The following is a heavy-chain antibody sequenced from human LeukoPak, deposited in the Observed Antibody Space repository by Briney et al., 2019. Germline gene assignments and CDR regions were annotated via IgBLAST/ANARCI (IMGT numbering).Heavy chain of an antibody. V-gene: IGHV4-4*07. Sequence: SETLSLTCTVSGASITAHSWNWIRQPAGKGLEWIGRIHGNGSTNYSPSLKSRVTMSLDTSKSQFSLKLPSVTAADTALYYCARDMVSTWPYFYSYYYMDVWGQGTTVAVSS. CDR1: GASITAHS. D-gene: IGHD6-13*01. CDR2: IHGNGST. CDR3: ARDMVSTWPYFYSYYYMDV. J-gene: IGHJ6*03.